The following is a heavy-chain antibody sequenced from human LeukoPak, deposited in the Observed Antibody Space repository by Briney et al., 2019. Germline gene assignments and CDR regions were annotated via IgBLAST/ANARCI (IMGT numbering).Heavy chain of an antibody. V-gene: IGHV3-23*01. CDR2: ISGSGGST. CDR3: AKVPAAYNWFDP. CDR1: GFIFSSYA. Sequence: GGSLRLSCAASGFIFSSYAMSCVRQAPGKGLEWVSAISGSGGSTYYADSVKGRFTISRDNSKNTLYLQMNSLRAEDTAVYYCAKVPAAYNWFDPWGQGTLVTVSS. J-gene: IGHJ5*02. D-gene: IGHD2-2*01.